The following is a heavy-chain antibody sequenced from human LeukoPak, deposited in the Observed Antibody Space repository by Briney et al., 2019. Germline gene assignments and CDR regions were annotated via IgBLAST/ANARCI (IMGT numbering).Heavy chain of an antibody. CDR1: GFTFGDYA. Sequence: PGGSLRLSCTASGFTFGDYAMSWFRQAPGKGLEWVSGISWNSGSIGYADSVKGRFTISRDNAKNSLYLQMNSLRAEDMALYYCAKAQYSSGWYYFDYWGQGTLVTVSS. V-gene: IGHV3-9*03. CDR3: AKAQYSSGWYYFDY. J-gene: IGHJ4*02. CDR2: ISWNSGSI. D-gene: IGHD6-19*01.